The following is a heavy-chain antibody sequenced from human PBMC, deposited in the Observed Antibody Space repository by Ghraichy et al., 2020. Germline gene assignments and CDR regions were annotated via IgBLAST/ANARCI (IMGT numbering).Heavy chain of an antibody. J-gene: IGHJ4*02. V-gene: IGHV3-66*02. CDR3: AKSLTGTFDY. CDR1: GFTVSSNY. D-gene: IGHD1/OR15-1a*01. CDR2: IYSGGST. Sequence: GGSLRLSCAASGFTVSSNYMSWVRQAPGKGLEWVSVIYSGGSTYYADSVKGRFTISRDNSKNTLYLQMNSLRAEDTAVYYSAKSLTGTFDYWGQGTLVTVSS.